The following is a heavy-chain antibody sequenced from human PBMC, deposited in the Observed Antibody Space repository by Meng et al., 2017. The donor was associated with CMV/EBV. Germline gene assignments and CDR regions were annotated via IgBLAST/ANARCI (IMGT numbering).Heavy chain of an antibody. J-gene: IGHJ3*02. Sequence: GGSLRPSCPASGPTFSSYAMSWVRPAPGKGLEWVSAISGSGGSTYYADSVKGRFTISRDNSKNTLYLQMNSLRAEDTAVYYCAKTGTGSIAADAFDIWGQGTMVTVSS. CDR2: ISGSGGST. CDR3: AKTGTGSIAADAFDI. D-gene: IGHD6-25*01. V-gene: IGHV3-23*01. CDR1: GPTFSSYA.